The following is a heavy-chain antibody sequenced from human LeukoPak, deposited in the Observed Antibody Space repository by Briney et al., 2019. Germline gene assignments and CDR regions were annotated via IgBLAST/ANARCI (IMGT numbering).Heavy chain of an antibody. CDR1: GGSISSGSYY. D-gene: IGHD3-10*01. J-gene: IGHJ4*02. Sequence: ASETLSLTCTVSGGSISSGSYYWSWIRQPAGKGLEWIGRIYSSGSTNYNPSLKSRVTMSVDTSKNQFSLKLSSVTAADTAVYYCARDRYYYGSGTIGDYWGQGTLVTVSS. CDR2: IYSSGST. CDR3: ARDRYYYGSGTIGDY. V-gene: IGHV4-61*02.